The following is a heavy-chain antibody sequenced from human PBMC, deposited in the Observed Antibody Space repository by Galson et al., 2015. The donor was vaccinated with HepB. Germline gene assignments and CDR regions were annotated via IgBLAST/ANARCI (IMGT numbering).Heavy chain of an antibody. J-gene: IGHJ6*03. V-gene: IGHV4-31*03. D-gene: IGHD2-8*01. CDR1: GGSISSGGYY. Sequence: SLTCSVSGGSISSGGYYWSWIRQHPGKGLEWIGYIFYSGSPHHNPSLKSRVTISVDTSENQFSLKLSSVTAADTAVYYCARGNGANYYYYYMDVWGKGTTVTVSS. CDR2: IFYSGSP. CDR3: ARGNGANYYYYYMDV.